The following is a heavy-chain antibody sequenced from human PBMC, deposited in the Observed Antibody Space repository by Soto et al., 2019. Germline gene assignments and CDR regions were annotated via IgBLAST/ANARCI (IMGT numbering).Heavy chain of an antibody. CDR1: GFTFSNYA. V-gene: IGHV3-23*01. D-gene: IGHD6-25*01. Sequence: EVQLLESGGGLVQPGRSLRLSCAASGFTFSNYAMSWVRQAPGQGRDWVSAISGSGGTTYYADSVKGRFTISRDNSKNTLFLQMNSLGAEDAAVYYCAKFFVETGSNSGWPWSFHYWGQGTLVTVSS. CDR2: ISGSGGTT. CDR3: AKFFVETGSNSGWPWSFHY. J-gene: IGHJ4*02.